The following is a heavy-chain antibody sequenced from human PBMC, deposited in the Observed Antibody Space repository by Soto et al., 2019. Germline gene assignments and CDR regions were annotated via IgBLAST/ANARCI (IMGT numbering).Heavy chain of an antibody. CDR3: ARGVPYYSSEKPANFDY. J-gene: IGHJ4*02. CDR2: ISVSSTYA. Sequence: PGGSLRLSCAASGFTFSDYYMSWIRQAPGKGLECVAYISVSSTYANYVDSVEGRFTISRDNAKNSLFLQMNSLRAEDTAVYYCARGVPYYSSEKPANFDYWSQGALVTVSS. CDR1: GFTFSDYY. V-gene: IGHV3-11*05. D-gene: IGHD3-10*01.